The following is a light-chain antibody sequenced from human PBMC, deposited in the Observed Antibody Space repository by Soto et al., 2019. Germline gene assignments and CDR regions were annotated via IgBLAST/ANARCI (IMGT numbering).Light chain of an antibody. Sequence: EIVMTQSPATLSVSPGERATLSCRASQSVRNNLAWYQQQPGQAPRLLIYGASTMATGIPPRFSGSGSGTEFTLTLSSLQSEDFAVYYCQQYNNWPPKYTFGQGTKLEIK. CDR3: QQYNNWPPKYT. CDR2: GAS. CDR1: QSVRNN. V-gene: IGKV3-15*01. J-gene: IGKJ2*01.